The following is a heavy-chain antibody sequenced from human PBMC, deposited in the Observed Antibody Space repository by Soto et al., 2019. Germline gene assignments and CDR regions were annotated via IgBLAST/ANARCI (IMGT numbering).Heavy chain of an antibody. CDR2: IDPSDSYT. Sequence: LKISCKGSGYSFTSYWISWVRQMPGKGLEWMGRIDPSDSYTNYSPSFQGHVTISADKSISTAYLQWSSLKASDTATYYCATSPILKDYYYGMDVWGQGTTVTVSS. V-gene: IGHV5-10-1*01. CDR1: GYSFTSYW. J-gene: IGHJ6*02. CDR3: ATSPILKDYYYGMDV.